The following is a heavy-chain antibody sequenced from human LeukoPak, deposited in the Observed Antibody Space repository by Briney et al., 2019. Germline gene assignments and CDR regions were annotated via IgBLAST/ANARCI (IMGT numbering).Heavy chain of an antibody. CDR1: GFNFSCYA. J-gene: IGHJ4*02. CDR2: ISSDGRDK. D-gene: IGHD3-10*01. V-gene: IGHV3-30-3*01. Sequence: GGSLRLSCAASGFNFSCYAMHWVRQALGKGLEWVAVISSDGRDKYYADSVKGRFTISRDNSKNTLYLQMNRLRAEDTAVYYCARVAVWGVILDYFHYWSQGTLVTVSS. CDR3: ARVAVWGVILDYFHY.